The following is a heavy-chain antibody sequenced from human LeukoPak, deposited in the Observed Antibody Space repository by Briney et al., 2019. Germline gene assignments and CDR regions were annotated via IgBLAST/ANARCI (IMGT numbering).Heavy chain of an antibody. D-gene: IGHD6-13*01. CDR1: GFPFSSYG. CDR2: IGGSGGST. Sequence: GTLRLSCAASGFPFSSYGMSWVRQAPGKGLEWVSAIGGSGGSTYYADSVKGRFTISRDNSKNTLYLQMNSLEAEDTAVYYCAKHDAGIAENYFDYWGQGTLVTVSS. J-gene: IGHJ4*02. CDR3: AKHDAGIAENYFDY. V-gene: IGHV3-23*01.